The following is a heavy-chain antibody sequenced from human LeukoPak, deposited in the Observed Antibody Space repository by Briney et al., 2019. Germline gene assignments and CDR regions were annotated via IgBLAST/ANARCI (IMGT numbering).Heavy chain of an antibody. CDR2: IIPIFGTA. CDR3: ARLGPHYGGNPDNWFDP. J-gene: IGHJ5*02. V-gene: IGHV1-69*13. CDR1: GGTFSSYA. D-gene: IGHD4-23*01. Sequence: ASVKVSCKASGGTFSSYAISWVRQAPGQGLEWMGGIIPIFGTANYAQKFQGRVTITADESTSTAYMELSSLGPEDTAVYYCARLGPHYGGNPDNWFDPWGQGTLVTVSS.